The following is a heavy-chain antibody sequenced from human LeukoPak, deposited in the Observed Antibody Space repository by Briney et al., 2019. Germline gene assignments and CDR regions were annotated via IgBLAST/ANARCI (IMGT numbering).Heavy chain of an antibody. Sequence: SVKVSCKASGGTFSSYAISWVRQAPGQGLEWMGGIIPIFGTANYAQKFQGRVTITADESTSTAYMELRSLRSDDTAVYYCARGGYSSSWYSWYFDYWGQGTLVTVSS. CDR3: ARGGYSSSWYSWYFDY. D-gene: IGHD6-13*01. CDR2: IIPIFGTA. CDR1: GGTFSSYA. V-gene: IGHV1-69*01. J-gene: IGHJ4*02.